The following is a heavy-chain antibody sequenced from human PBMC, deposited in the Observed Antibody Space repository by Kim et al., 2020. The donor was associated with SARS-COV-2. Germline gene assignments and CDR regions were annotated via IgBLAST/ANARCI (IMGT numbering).Heavy chain of an antibody. CDR2: GT. D-gene: IGHD2-2*01. V-gene: IGHV1-2*02. Sequence: GTDYAQKFQGRVTMTRDTSITTAYMELSRLRSDDTAMYYCARGMNYAYEYWGQGSLVTVSS. CDR3: ARGMNYAYEY. J-gene: IGHJ4*02.